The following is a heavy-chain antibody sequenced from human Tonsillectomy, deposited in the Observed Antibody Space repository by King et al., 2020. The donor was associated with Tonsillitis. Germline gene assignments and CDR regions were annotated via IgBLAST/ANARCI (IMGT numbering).Heavy chain of an antibody. D-gene: IGHD3-22*01. CDR3: ARDRKRYYDSSGFAVLDYFDY. CDR1: GFIFDDYG. J-gene: IGHJ4*02. V-gene: IGHV3-20*04. CDR2: INWNGGST. Sequence: GGWGGGVVRPGGSLRLSCAASGFIFDDYGMSWVRQAPGKGLEWVSGINWNGGSTGYADSVKGRFTIPRDNAKNSLYLQVNSLRAEDTALYYCARDRKRYYDSSGFAVLDYFDYWGQGTLVTVSS.